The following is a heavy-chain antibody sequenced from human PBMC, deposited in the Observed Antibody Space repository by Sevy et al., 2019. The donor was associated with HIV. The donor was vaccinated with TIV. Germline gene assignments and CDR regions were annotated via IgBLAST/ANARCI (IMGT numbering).Heavy chain of an antibody. V-gene: IGHV3-23*01. CDR2: ITGSGSKT. D-gene: IGHD7-27*01. J-gene: IGHJ5*02. Sequence: GGSLRLSCAASGFTFSGYAMSWFRQAPGKGLEWVSLITGSGSKTYYADSVKGRFTISRDNSKNTVNLQMNSLRVEDTAIYYCAKETWGLFDPWGQGILVTVSS. CDR1: GFTFSGYA. CDR3: AKETWGLFDP.